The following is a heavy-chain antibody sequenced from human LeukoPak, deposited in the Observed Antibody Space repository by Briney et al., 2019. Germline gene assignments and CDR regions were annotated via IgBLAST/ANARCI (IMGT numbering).Heavy chain of an antibody. D-gene: IGHD1-20*01. CDR2: IYNSGST. J-gene: IGHJ4*02. Sequence: PSETLSLTCSVSGGSTSSGIYDWSWIRQPAGKGLEWIGRIYNSGSTNYNPSLESRVAISVDTSKNQFSLKLSSVTATDTAVYYCARGTRGVTGAPSDFWGQGTLVTVSS. CDR1: GGSTSSGIYD. V-gene: IGHV4-61*02. CDR3: ARGTRGVTGAPSDF.